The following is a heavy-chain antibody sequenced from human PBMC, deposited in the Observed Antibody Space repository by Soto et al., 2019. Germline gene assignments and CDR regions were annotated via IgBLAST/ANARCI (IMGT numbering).Heavy chain of an antibody. CDR2: INPDNGNT. J-gene: IGHJ5*02. V-gene: IGHV1-3*01. D-gene: IGHD2-15*01. Sequence: ASVKVSCKASGYTFTRYTMNWVRQAPGQRLEWMGWINPDNGNTKSSQKFQDRVIITRDTSASTAYMDLSSLRSEDTAVYYGARGIATGHLDPWGQGTLVTVAS. CDR3: ARGIATGHLDP. CDR1: GYTFTRYT.